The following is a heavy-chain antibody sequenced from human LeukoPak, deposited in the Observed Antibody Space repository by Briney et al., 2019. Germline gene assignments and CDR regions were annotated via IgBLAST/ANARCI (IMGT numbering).Heavy chain of an antibody. V-gene: IGHV3-23*01. J-gene: IGHJ4*02. CDR2: ISGSGGNT. D-gene: IGHD3-10*01. CDR1: GFTLSTYA. CDR3: ANSHGSGPYYFDC. Sequence: PGGSLRLSCAASGFTLSTYAMSWVRQAPGKGLEWVSAISGSGGNTYYADSVKGRFTISRDNSKNTLYLQMNSLRAEDTAVYYCANSHGSGPYYFDCWGQGTLVTVSS.